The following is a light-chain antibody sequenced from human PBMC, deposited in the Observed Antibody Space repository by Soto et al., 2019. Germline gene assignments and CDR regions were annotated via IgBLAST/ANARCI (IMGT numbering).Light chain of an antibody. J-gene: IGKJ4*01. CDR3: QQYNNWPLT. V-gene: IGKV3-15*01. Sequence: ETVMRQSPGTLSASPGESATLSCRASQSVKSDLAWYQQIPGQAPRLLIYSASTGATGGPARFSGSGSGTEFTLTISSLQSEDFAIYYCQQYNNWPLTFGGGTKVDIK. CDR1: QSVKSD. CDR2: SAS.